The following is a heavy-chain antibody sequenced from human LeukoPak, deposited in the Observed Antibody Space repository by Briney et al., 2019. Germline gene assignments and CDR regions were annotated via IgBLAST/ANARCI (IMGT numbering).Heavy chain of an antibody. V-gene: IGHV4-4*02. CDR3: ARDRIVVVPAAMDYYYYGMDV. D-gene: IGHD2-2*01. J-gene: IGHJ6*04. CDR2: IYHSGST. Sequence: SETLSLTCAVSGGSISSSNWWSWVRQPPGKGLEWIGEIYHSGSTNYNPSLKNRVTISVDKSKNQFSLKLSSVTAADTAVYYCARDRIVVVPAAMDYYYYGMDVWGKGTTVTVSS. CDR1: GGSISSSNW.